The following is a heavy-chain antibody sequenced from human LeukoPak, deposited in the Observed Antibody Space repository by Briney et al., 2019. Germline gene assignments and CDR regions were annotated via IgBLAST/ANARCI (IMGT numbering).Heavy chain of an antibody. Sequence: GASVKVSCKASGYTFAGFYIHWVRQAPGQGLEWMGIINPSGGSTSYAQKFQGRVTMTRDTSTSTVYMELSSLRSEDTAVYYCARFFNGYDSHFDYWGQGTLVTVSS. CDR1: GYTFAGFY. V-gene: IGHV1-46*01. D-gene: IGHD5-12*01. CDR2: INPSGGST. J-gene: IGHJ4*02. CDR3: ARFFNGYDSHFDY.